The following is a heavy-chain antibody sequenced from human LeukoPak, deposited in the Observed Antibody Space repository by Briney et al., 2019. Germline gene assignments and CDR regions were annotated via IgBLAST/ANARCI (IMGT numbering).Heavy chain of an antibody. CDR3: ATGIMITFGGVIVQNAFDI. CDR1: GYTFTGYY. D-gene: IGHD3-16*02. Sequence: ASVKVSCKASGYTFTGYYMHWVRQAPGKGLEWMGGFDPEDGETIYAQKFQGRVTMTEDTSTDTAYMELSSLRSEDTAVYYCATGIMITFGGVIVQNAFDIWGQGTMVTVSS. V-gene: IGHV1-24*01. J-gene: IGHJ3*02. CDR2: FDPEDGET.